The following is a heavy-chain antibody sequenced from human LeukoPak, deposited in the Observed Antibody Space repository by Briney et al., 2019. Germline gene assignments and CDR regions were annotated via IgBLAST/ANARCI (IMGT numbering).Heavy chain of an antibody. CDR1: GFTFSRYW. J-gene: IGHJ4*02. D-gene: IGHD3-22*01. CDR3: ARYSSPTN. Sequence: GGSLRLSCAASGFTFSRYWMSWVRQAPGKGLEWVANIKEDGSEQYYPDSVKGRFTISRDNAKNSLYLQVSSLRAEDTAVYYCARYSSPTNWGQGTLVTVSS. V-gene: IGHV3-7*01. CDR2: IKEDGSEQ.